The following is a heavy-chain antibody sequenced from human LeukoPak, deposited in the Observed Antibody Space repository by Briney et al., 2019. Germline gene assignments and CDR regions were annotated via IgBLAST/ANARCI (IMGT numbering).Heavy chain of an antibody. CDR2: IHGGGDT. CDR1: GFTVSDAY. Sequence: GSLRLSCAASGFTVSDAYMTWVRHTPGKGLEWVSVIHGGGDTGYADSVKGRFIISRDNSKNTLYLQMNSLKVEDTAVYYCARAKRGYSYILEYWGQGTLVTVSS. D-gene: IGHD5-18*01. CDR3: ARAKRGYSYILEY. J-gene: IGHJ4*02. V-gene: IGHV3-53*01.